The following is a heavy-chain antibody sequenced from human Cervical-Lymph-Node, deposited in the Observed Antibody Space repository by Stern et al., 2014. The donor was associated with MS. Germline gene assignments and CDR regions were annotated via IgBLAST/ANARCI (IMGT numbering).Heavy chain of an antibody. CDR2: INADGSSP. CDR1: GFTFGSYP. V-gene: IGHV3-74*02. CDR3: SGSNWYFFDY. Sequence: VQLVESGGGLVQPGGSLRLSCAAYGFTFGSYPMPWVREVPGKGLVWVSRINADGSSPRYADSVKGRFTISGDNAKNMLYLEMNSLRAEDTAVYYCSGSNWYFFDYWGQGTLVTVSS. D-gene: IGHD6-13*01. J-gene: IGHJ4*02.